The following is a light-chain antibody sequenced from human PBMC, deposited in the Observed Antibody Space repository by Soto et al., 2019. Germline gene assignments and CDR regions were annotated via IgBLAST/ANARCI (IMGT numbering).Light chain of an antibody. CDR1: QSVLYSSNSKNY. Sequence: DIVMTQSPDSLPVSLGERATINCKSSQSVLYSSNSKNYLAWYQQKPGQPPKLLIYWASTRESGVPDRFSGSGSETDFTLTISSLQAEDVAVYYCQQYYTTPPTFGQGTKVEIK. V-gene: IGKV4-1*01. J-gene: IGKJ1*01. CDR2: WAS. CDR3: QQYYTTPPT.